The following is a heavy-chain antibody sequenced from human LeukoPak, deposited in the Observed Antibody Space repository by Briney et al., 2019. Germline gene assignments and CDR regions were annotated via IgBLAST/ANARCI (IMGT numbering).Heavy chain of an antibody. CDR3: ATDLKKGDSGCFDY. V-gene: IGHV7-4-1*02. J-gene: IGHJ4*02. Sequence: ASVKVSCKASGYTFTSSALNWVRQAPGQGLEWMGWINTNTGNPTYAQGFTGRFVYSLDTSVSTAYLQISSLKAEDTAVYYCATDLKKGDSGCFDYWGQGTLVTVSS. CDR2: INTNTGNP. CDR1: GYTFTSSA. D-gene: IGHD6-19*01.